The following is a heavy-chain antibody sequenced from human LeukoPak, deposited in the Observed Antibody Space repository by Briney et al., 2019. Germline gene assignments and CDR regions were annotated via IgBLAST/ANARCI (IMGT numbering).Heavy chain of an antibody. J-gene: IGHJ6*03. Sequence: GGSLRLSCAASGFTFSSYAMSWVRQAPGKGLEWVSSIRGSGGGTNYGDSVKGRFTISRYNSKNTLYLQMNSLRAEDTAVYYCARTTTVRGTYYMDVWGKGTTVTVSS. V-gene: IGHV3-23*01. CDR2: IRGSGGGT. D-gene: IGHD3-10*01. CDR1: GFTFSSYA. CDR3: ARTTTVRGTYYMDV.